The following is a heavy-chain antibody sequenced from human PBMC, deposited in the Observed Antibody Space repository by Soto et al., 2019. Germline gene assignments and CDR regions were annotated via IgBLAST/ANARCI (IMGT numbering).Heavy chain of an antibody. Sequence: GGSLRLSCAASGFTFSSYVMHWVRQAPGKGLEWVAVISYDGSNQYYADSVKGRFTISRDNSKNTLYLQMNSLRAEDTAVYYCARAVPEIAVAGPNYYYYYGMDVWGQGTTVT. CDR3: ARAVPEIAVAGPNYYYYYGMDV. CDR2: ISYDGSNQ. D-gene: IGHD6-19*01. V-gene: IGHV3-30-3*01. CDR1: GFTFSSYV. J-gene: IGHJ6*02.